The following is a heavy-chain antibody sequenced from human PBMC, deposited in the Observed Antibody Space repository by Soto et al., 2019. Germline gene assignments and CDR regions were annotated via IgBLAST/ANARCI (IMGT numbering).Heavy chain of an antibody. CDR2: INPSGGST. D-gene: IGHD3-22*01. CDR1: GYTFTCYY. Sequence: GASVKVSCKASGYTFTCYYMHWVRQAPGQGLEWMGIINPSGGSTSYAQKFQGRVTMTRDTSTSTVYMELRSLRSDDTAVYYCARVTDLYYYDSSGYLDYWGQGTLVTVSS. CDR3: ARVTDLYYYDSSGYLDY. V-gene: IGHV1-46*01. J-gene: IGHJ4*02.